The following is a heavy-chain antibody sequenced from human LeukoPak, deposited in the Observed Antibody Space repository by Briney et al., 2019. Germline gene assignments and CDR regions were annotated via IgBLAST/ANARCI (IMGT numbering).Heavy chain of an antibody. CDR2: ISYDGSNK. CDR3: ARQGYGILTGYPLPFDY. Sequence: GGSLRLSCAASGFTFSSYAMHWVRQAPGKGLEWVAVISYDGSNKYYADSVKGRFTISRDNSKNTLYLQMNSLRAEDTAVYYCARQGYGILTGYPLPFDYWGQGTLVTVSS. V-gene: IGHV3-30-3*01. J-gene: IGHJ4*02. CDR1: GFTFSSYA. D-gene: IGHD3-9*01.